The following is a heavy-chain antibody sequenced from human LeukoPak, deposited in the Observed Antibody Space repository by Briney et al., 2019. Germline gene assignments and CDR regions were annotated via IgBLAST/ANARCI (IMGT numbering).Heavy chain of an antibody. CDR1: GGSISSGSNY. V-gene: IGHV4-61*02. CDR2: IYTSGST. D-gene: IGHD3-16*01. CDR3: ARERGRPSWFDP. J-gene: IGHJ5*02. Sequence: PSETLSLTCTVSGGSISSGSNYWSWIRQPAGKGLEWIGRIYTSGSTNYNPSLKSRVTISVDTSKNQFSLKLSSVTAADTAVYYCARERGRPSWFDPWGQGTLVTVSS.